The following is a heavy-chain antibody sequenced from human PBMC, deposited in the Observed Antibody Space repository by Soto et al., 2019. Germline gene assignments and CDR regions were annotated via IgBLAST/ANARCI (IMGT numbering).Heavy chain of an antibody. Sequence: SVKVSCKASGGTLSSYAISCVRKAPGQGLEWMGGIIPIFGTANYAQKFQGRVTITADESTSTAYMELSSLRSEDTAVYYFASAFRTLLPGAHGMDVWGQRTTVTVSS. D-gene: IGHD7-27*01. CDR2: IIPIFGTA. J-gene: IGHJ6*02. V-gene: IGHV1-69*13. CDR3: ASAFRTLLPGAHGMDV. CDR1: GGTLSSYA.